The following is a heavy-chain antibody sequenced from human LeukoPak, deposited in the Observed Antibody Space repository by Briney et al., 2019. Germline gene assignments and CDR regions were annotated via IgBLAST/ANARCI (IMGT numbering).Heavy chain of an antibody. J-gene: IGHJ5*02. CDR3: ARDSSYDILTGYTHYNWFDP. V-gene: IGHV1-69*05. D-gene: IGHD3-9*01. CDR2: IIPIFGTA. Sequence: ASVEVSCKASGGTFSSYAISWVRQAPGQGLEWMGGIIPIFGTANYAQKFQGRVTITTDESTSTAYMELSSLRSEDTAVYYCARDSSYDILTGYTHYNWFDPWGQGTLVTVSS. CDR1: GGTFSSYA.